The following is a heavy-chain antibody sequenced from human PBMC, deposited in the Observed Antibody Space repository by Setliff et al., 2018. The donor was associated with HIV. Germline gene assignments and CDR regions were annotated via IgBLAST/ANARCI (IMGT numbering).Heavy chain of an antibody. V-gene: IGHV1-18*01. CDR2: ISAHNGKT. J-gene: IGHJ3*02. D-gene: IGHD5-12*01. CDR1: GGTFSSYA. Sequence: ASVKVSCKASGGTFSSYAISWVRQAPGQGLEWMGWISAHNGKTNNAQKFQGRVDMTRDTSTSTVYMELSSLRSEDTAVYYCASAGAWQRNALDIWGQGTMVTVSS. CDR3: ASAGAWQRNALDI.